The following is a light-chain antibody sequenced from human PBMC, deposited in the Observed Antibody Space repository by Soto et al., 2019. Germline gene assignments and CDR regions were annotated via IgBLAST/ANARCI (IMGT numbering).Light chain of an antibody. V-gene: IGLV2-11*01. J-gene: IGLJ2*01. CDR3: CSYAGGYTHAV. Sequence: QSALTQPRSVSGPPGQSVSISCSGTSSDVGTYNYVSWYQQHPGKAPKLMIYDVSKRPSGVPDRCSGSKSGNTASLTISGLQAEDEADYYCCSYAGGYTHAVFGGGTKRTVL. CDR1: SSDVGTYNY. CDR2: DVS.